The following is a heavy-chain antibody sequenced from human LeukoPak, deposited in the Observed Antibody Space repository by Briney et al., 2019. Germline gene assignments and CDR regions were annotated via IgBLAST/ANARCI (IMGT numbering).Heavy chain of an antibody. D-gene: IGHD6-13*01. CDR3: ATSGRIAAAGNAFDI. CDR2: ISAYNGNT. CDR1: GYTFTNSD. V-gene: IGHV1-18*01. Sequence: ASVKVSCKASGYTFTNSDISWVRQAPGHGLEWMGWISAYNGNTNYAQKFQGRVTITADKSTSTAYMELSSLRSEDTAVYYCATSGRIAAAGNAFDIWGQGTMVTVSS. J-gene: IGHJ3*02.